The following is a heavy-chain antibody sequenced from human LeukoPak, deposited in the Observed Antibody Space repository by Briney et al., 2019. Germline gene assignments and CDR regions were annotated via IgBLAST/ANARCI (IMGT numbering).Heavy chain of an antibody. CDR2: IYYSGST. J-gene: IGHJ4*02. CDR3: ARASPQPRVGATDY. V-gene: IGHV4-39*07. CDR1: GGSISSSSYY. Sequence: PSETLSLTCTVSGGSISSSSYYWGWIRQPPGKGLEWIGSIYYSGSTYYNPSLKSQVTISVDTSKNQFSLKLSSVTAADTAVYYCARASPQPRVGATDYWGQGTLVTVSS. D-gene: IGHD1-26*01.